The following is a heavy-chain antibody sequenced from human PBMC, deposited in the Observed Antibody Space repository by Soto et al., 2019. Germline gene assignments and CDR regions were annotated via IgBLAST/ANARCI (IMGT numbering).Heavy chain of an antibody. CDR2: IYSGGST. CDR3: ATGDYDSIYYFDQ. V-gene: IGHV3-66*01. CDR1: GFTVSSNY. D-gene: IGHD4-17*01. J-gene: IGHJ4*02. Sequence: PGGSLRLSFAASGFTVSSNYMSWVRQAPGKGLEWVSVIYSGGSTYYADSVKGRFTISRDNAKNTLYLQMNSLRAEDTAVYYCATGDYDSIYYFDQWGQRTLVTVSS.